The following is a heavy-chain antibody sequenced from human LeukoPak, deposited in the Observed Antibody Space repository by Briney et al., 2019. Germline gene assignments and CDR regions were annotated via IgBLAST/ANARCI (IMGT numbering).Heavy chain of an antibody. CDR3: ARGGYNWNLNQMIPEY. J-gene: IGHJ4*02. CDR1: GFTFSSYS. Sequence: PGGSLRLSCAASGFTFSSYSMNWVRQAPGKGREWVSSISSSSSYIYYADSVKGRFTISRDNAKNSLYLQMNSQRAEDTAVYYCARGGYNWNLNQMIPEYWGQGTLVTVSS. D-gene: IGHD1-7*01. V-gene: IGHV3-21*01. CDR2: ISSSSSYI.